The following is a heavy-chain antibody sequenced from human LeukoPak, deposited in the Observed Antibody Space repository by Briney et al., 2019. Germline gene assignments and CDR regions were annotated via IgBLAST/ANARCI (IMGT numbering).Heavy chain of an antibody. Sequence: GGSLRLSCAASGFTFYDYAMHWVRQAPGKGVEWVSLISWDGGRTYYADTVKGGFTISRENRKKSLYLQMNTVRGEDTALYYCARGHSYYFDNWGQGTLVTVSS. CDR1: GFTFYDYA. J-gene: IGHJ4*02. V-gene: IGHV3-43D*04. CDR3: ARGHSYYFDN. CDR2: ISWDGGRT.